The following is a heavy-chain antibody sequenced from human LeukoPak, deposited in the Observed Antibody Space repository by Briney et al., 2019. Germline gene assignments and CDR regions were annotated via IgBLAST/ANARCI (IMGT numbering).Heavy chain of an antibody. V-gene: IGHV5-51*01. CDR2: IYPGDSDT. CDR3: ARRPRGYDSSGYYVSFDY. D-gene: IGHD3-22*01. J-gene: IGHJ4*02. Sequence: RGESLQISCQGSGSIFTSYWIGWGRQLPGKGLEWMGIIYPGDSDTRNSPSFEGQVTISADKSISTAYLQWSSLKASDTAMYYCARRPRGYDSSGYYVSFDYWGQGTLVTVSS. CDR1: GSIFTSYW.